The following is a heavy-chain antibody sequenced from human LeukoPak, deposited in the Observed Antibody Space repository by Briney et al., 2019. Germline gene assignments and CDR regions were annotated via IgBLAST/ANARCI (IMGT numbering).Heavy chain of an antibody. Sequence: GGSLRLSCTASRFTFSSYAMHWVRQAPGKGLKWVAVISNDGSNKYYADSVKGRFTISRDNSKNTLYLQMNSLRAEDTAVYHCARERYAYAYDYWGQGTLVTVSS. V-gene: IGHV3-30*04. CDR2: ISNDGSNK. CDR1: RFTFSSYA. CDR3: ARERYAYAYDY. J-gene: IGHJ4*02. D-gene: IGHD2-2*01.